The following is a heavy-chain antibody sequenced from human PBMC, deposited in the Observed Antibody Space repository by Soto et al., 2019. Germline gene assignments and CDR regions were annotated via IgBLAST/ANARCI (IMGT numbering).Heavy chain of an antibody. Sequence: VQLVESGGGVVQPGRSLRLSCAASGFTFSSYAMHWVRQAPGKGLEWVAVISYDGSNKYYADSVKGRFTISRDNSKNTLYLQMNSLRAEDTAVYYCARDGRPLVQCFGELAVGWFDPWGQGTLVTVSS. V-gene: IGHV3-30-3*01. CDR1: GFTFSSYA. CDR2: ISYDGSNK. J-gene: IGHJ5*02. D-gene: IGHD3-10*01. CDR3: ARDGRPLVQCFGELAVGWFDP.